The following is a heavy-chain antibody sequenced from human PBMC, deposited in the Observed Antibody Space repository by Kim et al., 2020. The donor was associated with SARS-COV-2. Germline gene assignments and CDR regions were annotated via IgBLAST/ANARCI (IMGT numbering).Heavy chain of an antibody. CDR3: AKESDGVVVMGN. D-gene: IGHD3-3*01. CDR1: GFIFRNYG. J-gene: IGHJ4*02. V-gene: IGHV3-30*18. CDR2: ISYDGRNK. Sequence: GGSLRLSCTASGFIFRNYGMHWVRQAPGKGLEWVGVISYDGRNKYYADSVKGRLTISRDNSKNTLYVQMNSLRVEDTAVYYCAKESDGVVVMGNWGQGTLVAVSS.